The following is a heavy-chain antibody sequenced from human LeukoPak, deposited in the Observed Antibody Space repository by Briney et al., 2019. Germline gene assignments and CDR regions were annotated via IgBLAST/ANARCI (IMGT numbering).Heavy chain of an antibody. CDR1: GYTFTNYG. CDR3: ARVPPSAHQLLSSDY. D-gene: IGHD2-2*01. J-gene: IGHJ4*02. CDR2: ISANNGET. V-gene: IGHV1-18*04. Sequence: ASVKVSCKASGYTFTNYGISWVRQAPGQGLEWMAWISANNGETRYAQNFQGRVTMTTDTSTGTAYLELRSLRSDDTAVYYCARVPPSAHQLLSSDYWGQGTQVTVSS.